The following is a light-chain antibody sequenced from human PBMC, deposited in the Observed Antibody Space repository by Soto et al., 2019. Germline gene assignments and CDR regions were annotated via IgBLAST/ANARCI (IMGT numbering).Light chain of an antibody. J-gene: IGKJ4*01. CDR2: DAS. V-gene: IGKV3-11*01. Sequence: EVVLTQSPVTLTLSPGERATLSCRASQSIRGNLPWYQQKPGQAPRLLIYDASNRATGIPARFSGGGSGTDFTLTISSLEPEDFAVYYCQQRSNWPLTFGGGTKVEIK. CDR1: QSIRGN. CDR3: QQRSNWPLT.